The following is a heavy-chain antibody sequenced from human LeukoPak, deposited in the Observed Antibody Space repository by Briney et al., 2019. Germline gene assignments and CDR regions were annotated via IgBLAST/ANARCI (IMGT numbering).Heavy chain of an antibody. Sequence: SETLSLTCTVSGGTISSYYWHWIRQPPGKGLEWIGYIHSSGSTKYNPSLKSRVTISVDTSKNQFSLKLSSVTAADTAVYYCARWYSSGWAFDYWGQGTLVTVSS. D-gene: IGHD6-19*01. CDR3: ARWYSSGWAFDY. CDR1: GGTISSYY. V-gene: IGHV4-59*08. J-gene: IGHJ4*02. CDR2: IHSSGST.